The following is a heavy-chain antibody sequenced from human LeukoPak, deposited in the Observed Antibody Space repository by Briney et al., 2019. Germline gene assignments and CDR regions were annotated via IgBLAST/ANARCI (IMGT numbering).Heavy chain of an antibody. D-gene: IGHD2-2*02. V-gene: IGHV3-21*01. J-gene: IGHJ4*02. CDR2: ISSSSSYI. Sequence: GGSLRLSCAASGFTFSSYSMNWVRQAPGKGLEWVSSISSSSSYIYYADSVKGRFTISRDNAKNSLCLQMNSLRAEDTAVYYCARDLLAVPAAILGYWGQGTLVTVSS. CDR3: ARDLLAVPAAILGY. CDR1: GFTFSSYS.